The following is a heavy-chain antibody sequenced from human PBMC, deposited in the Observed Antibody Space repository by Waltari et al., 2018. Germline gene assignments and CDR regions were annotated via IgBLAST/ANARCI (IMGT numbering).Heavy chain of an antibody. CDR2: IRTYNGET. V-gene: IGHV1-18*01. D-gene: IGHD2-8*01. J-gene: IGHJ1*01. Sequence: QVHLVQSGAEVKKPGASWKVSCKASGYSFSSYSRNWVRQVPGQGLEWMGWIRTYNGETNYAQKFQGRVTMTTDTSTSTAYMELRSLTSDDTAVYYCARDPGVLYFQHWGQGTLVTVSS. CDR3: ARDPGVLYFQH. CDR1: GYSFSSYS.